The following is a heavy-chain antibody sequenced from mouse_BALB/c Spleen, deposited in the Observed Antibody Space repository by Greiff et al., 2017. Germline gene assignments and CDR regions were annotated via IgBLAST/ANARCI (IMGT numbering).Heavy chain of an antibody. D-gene: IGHD2-2*01. J-gene: IGHJ4*01. CDR1: GYTFTSYW. CDR3: TRWGGYDSYAVDY. CDR2: IYPGSGST. Sequence: LQQPGSELVRPGASVKLSCKASGYTFTSYWMHWVKQRHGQGLEWIGNIYPGSGSTNYDEKFKSKGTLTVDTSSSTAYMHLSSLTSEDSAVYYCTRWGGYDSYAVDYWGQGTSVTVSS. V-gene: IGHV1S22*01.